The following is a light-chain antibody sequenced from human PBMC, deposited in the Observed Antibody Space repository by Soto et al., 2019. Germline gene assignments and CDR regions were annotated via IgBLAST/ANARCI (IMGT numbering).Light chain of an antibody. J-gene: IGKJ1*01. V-gene: IGKV1-5*03. CDR3: HQYDRFPHT. Sequence: DVQMTQSPSTLSASVGDRVTITCRTRQTIIDWLAWYQQKPWKAPSLLIYQASTLESGVPLRFIGSGSGTELTLTISNWKPDDFATFYCHQYDRFPHTFGQGTKVEVK. CDR1: QTIIDW. CDR2: QAS.